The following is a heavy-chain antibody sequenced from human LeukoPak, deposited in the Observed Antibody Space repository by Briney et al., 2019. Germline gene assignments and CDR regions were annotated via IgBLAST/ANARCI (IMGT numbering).Heavy chain of an antibody. V-gene: IGHV3-33*06. CDR2: IWSDGTNQ. D-gene: IGHD4-11*01. Sequence: GGSLRLSCAASGLTFSHYGFHWVRQAPGKRLEWVAVIWSDGTNQFYADSVKGRFTISRDYSQKTVYLEMHSLRTEDTAMYYCAKDAQRGFDYSNSLEYWGPGTLVTVSS. CDR1: GLTFSHYG. J-gene: IGHJ4*02. CDR3: AKDAQRGFDYSNSLEY.